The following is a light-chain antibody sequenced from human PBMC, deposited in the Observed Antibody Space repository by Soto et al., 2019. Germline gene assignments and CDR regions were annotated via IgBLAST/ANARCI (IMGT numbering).Light chain of an antibody. CDR3: VLYMGSGTSV. CDR2: STN. J-gene: IGLJ3*02. V-gene: IGLV8-61*01. Sequence: QAVVTQEPSFSVSPGGTVTLTCGLSSGSDSTTYYPSWYQQTPGQAPRTLIYSTNSRSSGVPDRFSGSILGNKAALTITGAQADDESDYYCVLYMGSGTSVFGGGTKLTVL. CDR1: SGSDSTTYY.